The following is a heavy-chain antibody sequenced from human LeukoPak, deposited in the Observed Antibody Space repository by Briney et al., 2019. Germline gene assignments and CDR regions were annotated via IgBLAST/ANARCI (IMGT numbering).Heavy chain of an antibody. CDR2: IYYSGST. CDR1: GGSISSGGYY. CDR3: ARGARYGGNIDY. Sequence: SETLSLTCTVSGGSISSGGYYWSWIRQHPGKGLGWIGYIYYSGSTYYNPSLKSRVTISVDTSKNQFSLKLSSVTAADTAVYYCARGARYGGNIDYWGQGTLVTVSS. V-gene: IGHV4-31*03. J-gene: IGHJ4*02. D-gene: IGHD4-23*01.